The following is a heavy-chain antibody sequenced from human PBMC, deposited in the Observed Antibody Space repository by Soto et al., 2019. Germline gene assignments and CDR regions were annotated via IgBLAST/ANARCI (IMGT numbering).Heavy chain of an antibody. CDR3: ARTMMITLGGNDASDI. V-gene: IGHV1-18*01. Sequence: QVQLVQSGAEVKKAGASVKVSCKASGYTFTDYGVTWVRQAPGQGLEWMGWISAYNGYTNYAQKFQGRLTMTTDTSTNTSDMELRSLRSDDTAVYYCARTMMITLGGNDASDIWGRGTMVTVSS. D-gene: IGHD3-16*01. J-gene: IGHJ3*02. CDR2: ISAYNGYT. CDR1: GYTFTDYG.